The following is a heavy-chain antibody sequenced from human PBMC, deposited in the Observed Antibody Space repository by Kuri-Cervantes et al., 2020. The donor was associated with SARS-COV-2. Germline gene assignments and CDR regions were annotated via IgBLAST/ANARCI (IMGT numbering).Heavy chain of an antibody. V-gene: IGHV3-23*01. D-gene: IGHD6-19*01. Sequence: GGSLRLSCAASGFTFSSYAMSWVPQAPGKGLEWVSAISGSGGSTYYADSVKGRFTISRDNSRNTLYLQMNSLRAEDTAVYYCAKDVINGGQWLVGGFDYWGQGTLVTVSS. CDR2: ISGSGGST. J-gene: IGHJ4*02. CDR3: AKDVINGGQWLVGGFDY. CDR1: GFTFSSYA.